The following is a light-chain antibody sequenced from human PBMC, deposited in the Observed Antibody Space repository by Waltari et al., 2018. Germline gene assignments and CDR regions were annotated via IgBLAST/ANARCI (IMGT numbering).Light chain of an antibody. CDR2: WAS. J-gene: IGKJ1*01. V-gene: IGKV4-1*01. Sequence: DIVMTQSPDSLAVSLGEGVPINCKSSQSVLYSPNSQNYLAWYQQKPGQPPKLLIYWASARESGVPDRFSGSESGTDFTLTISSLQAEDVAVYYCQQYYDIPWTFGQGTKVEIK. CDR1: QSVLYSPNSQNY. CDR3: QQYYDIPWT.